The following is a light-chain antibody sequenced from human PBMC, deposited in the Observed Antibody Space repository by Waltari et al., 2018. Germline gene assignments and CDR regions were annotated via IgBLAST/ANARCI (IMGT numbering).Light chain of an antibody. CDR3: MIWHGSAAV. CDR2: YKSDSDK. V-gene: IGLV5-45*03. J-gene: IGLJ7*01. CDR1: SVITVSTYS. Sequence: QAVLTQSSSLSATPGASASLTCTLRSVITVSTYSIYWYQQKPGSPPQSLLRYKSDSDKQQGSGVPSRFSGSKDVSANAGILLISGLQSEDEADYYCMIWHGSAAVFGGGTQLTVL.